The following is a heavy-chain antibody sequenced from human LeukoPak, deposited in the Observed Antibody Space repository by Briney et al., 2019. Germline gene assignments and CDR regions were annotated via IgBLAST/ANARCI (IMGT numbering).Heavy chain of an antibody. CDR2: IHPRSGDA. CDR1: GYSFTACY. V-gene: IGHV1-2*02. D-gene: IGHD3-10*01. J-gene: IGHJ4*02. CDR3: ARDGDYGTGSYYRGCIDS. Sequence: GASVMVSSRASGYSFTACYLNWVRQAPAQRLEWLGWIHPRSGDAADAQKFQGRVTLTRDTSISTAYMDLSSLRSDDTAIYYCARDGDYGTGSYYRGCIDSWGQGTPVTVSP.